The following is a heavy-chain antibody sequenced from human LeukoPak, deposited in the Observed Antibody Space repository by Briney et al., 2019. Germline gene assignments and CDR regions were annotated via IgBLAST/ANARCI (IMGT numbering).Heavy chain of an antibody. CDR1: GGSISSYY. D-gene: IGHD3-10*01. V-gene: IGHV4-59*01. J-gene: IGHJ4*02. CDR2: IHYSGST. CDR3: ARRHNGSGTFFDY. Sequence: SETLSLTCTVSGGSISSYYWSWIRQPPGKGLEWIGYIHYSGSTNYNPSLKSRVTISVDTSKNQFSLKLSSVTAADTAVYYCARRHNGSGTFFDYWGQGTLVTVSS.